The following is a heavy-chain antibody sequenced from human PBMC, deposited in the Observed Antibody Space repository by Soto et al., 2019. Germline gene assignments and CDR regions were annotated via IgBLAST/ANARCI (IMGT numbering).Heavy chain of an antibody. J-gene: IGHJ3*02. Sequence: QVQLQESGPGLVKPSETLSLTCTVSGGSISSYYWSWIRQPPGKGLEWIGYIYYSGSTNYNPSLKSRVTISVATSKNQFSLKLSSVTAADTAVYYCARVTIDILTGYPDAFDIWGQGTMVTVSS. CDR1: GGSISSYY. D-gene: IGHD3-9*01. CDR2: IYYSGST. V-gene: IGHV4-59*01. CDR3: ARVTIDILTGYPDAFDI.